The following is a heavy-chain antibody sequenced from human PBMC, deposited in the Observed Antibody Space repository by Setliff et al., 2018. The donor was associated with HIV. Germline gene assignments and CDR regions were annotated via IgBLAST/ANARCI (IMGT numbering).Heavy chain of an antibody. D-gene: IGHD4-17*01. CDR1: GFSFSGYG. Sequence: GGSLRLSCAASGFSFSGYGMHWVRQAPGKGLEWVAVIWFDGSNKYYGESVKGRFTISRDNSKNTLYLQMNSLRVEDTAVYYCAKDQGDVINGDGYFDYWGQGTLVTVSS. J-gene: IGHJ4*02. CDR2: IWFDGSNK. V-gene: IGHV3-33*06. CDR3: AKDQGDVINGDGYFDY.